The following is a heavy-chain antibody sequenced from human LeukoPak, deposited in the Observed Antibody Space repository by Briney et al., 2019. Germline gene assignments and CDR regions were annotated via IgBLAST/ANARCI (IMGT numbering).Heavy chain of an antibody. CDR3: AGGPTPKIPHYDYVWGSYPLWYFDY. J-gene: IGHJ4*02. Sequence: GGSLRLSCAASGFTFSSYAMSWVRQAPGKGLEWVSAISGSGGSTDYADSVKGRFTISRDNSKNTLYLQMNSLRAEDTAVYYCAGGPTPKIPHYDYVWGSYPLWYFDYWGQGTLVTVSS. V-gene: IGHV3-23*01. D-gene: IGHD3-16*02. CDR2: ISGSGGST. CDR1: GFTFSSYA.